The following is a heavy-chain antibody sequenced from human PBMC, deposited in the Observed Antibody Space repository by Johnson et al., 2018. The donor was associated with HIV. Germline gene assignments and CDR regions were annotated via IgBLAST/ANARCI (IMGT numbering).Heavy chain of an antibody. CDR3: ARVDSSGYVSLDAFDI. V-gene: IGHV3-30*14. J-gene: IGHJ3*02. CDR2: ISYDGSNK. D-gene: IGHD3-22*01. CDR1: GFTFSSYA. Sequence: QLVESGGGVVQPGRSLRLSCAASGFTFSSYAMHWVRQAPGKGLEWVAVISYDGSNKYYADSVKGRFTISRDNSKNTLYLQMNSLRAEDTAVYYCARVDSSGYVSLDAFDIWGQGTMVTVSS.